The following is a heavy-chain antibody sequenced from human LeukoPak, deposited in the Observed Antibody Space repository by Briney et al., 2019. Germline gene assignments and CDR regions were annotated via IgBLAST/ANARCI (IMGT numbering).Heavy chain of an antibody. CDR2: IYNSGSI. CDR1: GGSISSHY. D-gene: IGHD2-15*01. CDR3: ARQTHYTPAFDY. V-gene: IGHV4-59*08. Sequence: SETLSLTCTVSGGSISSHYWSWIRQPPGKGLEWMGYIYNSGSISYNPSLKSRVTISVDTSKNQFSLKLTSVTAADTAVYYCARQTHYTPAFDYWGQGTLVTVSS. J-gene: IGHJ4*02.